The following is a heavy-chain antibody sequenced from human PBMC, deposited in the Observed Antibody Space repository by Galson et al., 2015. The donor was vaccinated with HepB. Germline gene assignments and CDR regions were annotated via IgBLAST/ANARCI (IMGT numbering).Heavy chain of an antibody. J-gene: IGHJ3*02. D-gene: IGHD2-2*01. CDR3: ARDSYSCRGCAFDI. V-gene: IGHV3-7*03. CDR1: GFTFNQYY. CDR2: INQDGRER. Sequence: SLRLSCAASGFTFNQYYMSWVRQAPGKGLEWVTNINQDGRERNFVDSVKGRFAISRDNTKNSLYLQMHSLRAEDTAVYYCARDSYSCRGCAFDIWGQGTTVTVSS.